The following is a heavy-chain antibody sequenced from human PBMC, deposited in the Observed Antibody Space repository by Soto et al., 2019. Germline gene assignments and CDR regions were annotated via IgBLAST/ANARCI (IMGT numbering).Heavy chain of an antibody. V-gene: IGHV4-31*03. J-gene: IGHJ3*02. Sequence: QVQLQESGPGLVKPSQTLSLTCTVSGGSISSGGYYWSWIRQHPGKGLEWIGYIYYSGSTYYNPSLKSRVTISVDTSKNQVSLKLSSVTAADTAVYYCARAPTVTTALDAFDIWGQGTMVTVSS. CDR2: IYYSGST. CDR3: ARAPTVTTALDAFDI. D-gene: IGHD4-17*01. CDR1: GGSISSGGYY.